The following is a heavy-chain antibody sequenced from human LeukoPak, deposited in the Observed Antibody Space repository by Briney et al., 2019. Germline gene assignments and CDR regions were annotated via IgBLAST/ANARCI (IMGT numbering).Heavy chain of an antibody. V-gene: IGHV4-34*01. Sequence: SETLSLTCAVYGGSFSGYYWSWIRQPPGKGLEWIGEINHSGSTNYNPSLKSRVTVSVDPSKNQFSLKLSSPTAADTAVYYCSSRPSRSRFDYWGQGALVTVSS. D-gene: IGHD6-19*01. CDR3: SSRPSRSRFDY. J-gene: IGHJ4*02. CDR1: GGSFSGYY. CDR2: INHSGST.